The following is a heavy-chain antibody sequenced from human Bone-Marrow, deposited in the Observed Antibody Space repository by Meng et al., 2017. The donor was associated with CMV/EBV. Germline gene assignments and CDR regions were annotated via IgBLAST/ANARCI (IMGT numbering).Heavy chain of an antibody. CDR3: ASPPY. V-gene: IGHV4-59*01. CDR2: IHYSGGT. J-gene: IGHJ4*02. CDR1: GGSISSYY. Sequence: SETLSLTCTVSGGSISSYYWSWIRQPPGKGLEWIGYIHYSGGTNYNPSLKSRVTISVDTSKNQFPLKLSSVTAADTPVYYCASPPYWGQGTMVTVSS.